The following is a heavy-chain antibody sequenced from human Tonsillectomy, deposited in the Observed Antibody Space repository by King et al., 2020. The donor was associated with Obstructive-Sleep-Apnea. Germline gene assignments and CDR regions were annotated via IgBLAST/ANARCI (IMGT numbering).Heavy chain of an antibody. CDR1: GFTFSSYA. V-gene: IGHV3-23*04. J-gene: IGHJ4*02. Sequence: VQLVESGGGLVQPGGSLRLSCAASGFTFSSYAMSWVRQAPGTGREWVSAISGSGGSTHYADSVKGRFTISRDNSKNTLYLQMNSLRAEDTAVYYCAKELVGGVATILFDYWGQGTLVTVSS. D-gene: IGHD5-12*01. CDR3: AKELVGGVATILFDY. CDR2: ISGSGGST.